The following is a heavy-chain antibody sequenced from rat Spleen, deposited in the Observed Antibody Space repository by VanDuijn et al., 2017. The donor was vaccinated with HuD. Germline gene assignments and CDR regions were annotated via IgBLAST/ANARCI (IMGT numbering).Heavy chain of an antibody. CDR2: ISYDGGST. J-gene: IGHJ2*01. D-gene: IGHD1-11*01. V-gene: IGHV5-29*01. CDR1: GFTFSDYG. CDR3: ARQGRD. Sequence: EVQLVESGGGLVQPGRSLKLSCAASGFTFSDYGVAWVRQAPKKGLEWVAYISYDGGSTYYRDSVKGRFTISRDNAKSTLYLQMGSLRSEDTATDYCARQGRDWGRGVMVTVSS.